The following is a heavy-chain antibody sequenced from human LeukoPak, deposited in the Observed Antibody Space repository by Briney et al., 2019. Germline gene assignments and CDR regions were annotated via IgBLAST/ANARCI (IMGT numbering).Heavy chain of an antibody. CDR2: ISYNGNNGNT. D-gene: IGHD3-22*01. CDR3: ARHRRDSMIVVVMTRGAFDI. J-gene: IGHJ3*02. CDR1: SGSISHYY. Sequence: SETLSLTCTVRSGSISHYYWSWIRQLPGKGLEWIGFISYNGNNGNTKYNPSLKSRVTISVDTSKNQFSLKLSSVTAGDAAVYYCARHRRDSMIVVVMTRGAFDIWGQGTMVTVSS. V-gene: IGHV4-59*08.